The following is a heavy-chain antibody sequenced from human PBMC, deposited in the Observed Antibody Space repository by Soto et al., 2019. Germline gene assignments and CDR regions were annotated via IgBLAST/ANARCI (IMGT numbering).Heavy chain of an antibody. D-gene: IGHD2-8*01. V-gene: IGHV3-23*01. CDR2: ISGSGGST. Sequence: GGSLRLSCAASGFPFSSYAMSWVRQATGKGLEWVSAISGSGGSTYYADSVKGRFTISRDNSKNTLYLQMNSLRAEDTAVYYCASELQDIVLMVYGAPWGQGTLVTVSS. CDR3: ASELQDIVLMVYGAP. J-gene: IGHJ5*02. CDR1: GFPFSSYA.